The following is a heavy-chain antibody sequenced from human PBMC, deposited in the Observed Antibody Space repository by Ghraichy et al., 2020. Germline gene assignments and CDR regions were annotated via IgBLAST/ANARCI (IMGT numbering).Heavy chain of an antibody. J-gene: IGHJ6*02. D-gene: IGHD3-3*01. CDR1: GGSFSGYY. CDR3: ARSGLDFWSGTRYGMDV. V-gene: IGHV4-34*01. CDR2: INHSGST. Sequence: SETLSLTCAVYGGSFSGYYWSWIRQPPGKGLEWIGEINHSGSTNYNPSLKSRVTISVDTSKNQFSLKLSSVTAADTAVYYCARSGLDFWSGTRYGMDVWGQGTTVTVSS.